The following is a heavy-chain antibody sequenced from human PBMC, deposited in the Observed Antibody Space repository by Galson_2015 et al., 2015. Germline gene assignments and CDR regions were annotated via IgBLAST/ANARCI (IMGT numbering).Heavy chain of an antibody. J-gene: IGHJ4*02. CDR2: INQDGSDI. CDR1: GFTFTTYS. Sequence: SLRLSCAASGFTFTTYSMNWVRQTPGKGLEWVANINQDGSDIYYVDSVEGRFTISRDNARDSLHLQMNSLRAEDTAVYYCARFRYGLGYFDYWGQGILVTVSS. V-gene: IGHV3-7*03. CDR3: ARFRYGLGYFDY. D-gene: IGHD3-10*01.